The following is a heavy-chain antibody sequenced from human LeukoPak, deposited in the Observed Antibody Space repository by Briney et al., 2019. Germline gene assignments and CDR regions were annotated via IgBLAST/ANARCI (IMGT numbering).Heavy chain of an antibody. CDR3: ARGAPWGYDFWSGYTNAFDI. J-gene: IGHJ3*02. CDR1: GGSISSYY. CDR2: IYYSGST. D-gene: IGHD3-3*01. V-gene: IGHV4-59*01. Sequence: PSETLSLTCTVSGGSISSYYWSWIRQPPGKGLEWIGYIYYSGSTNYNPSLKRRVTISVDTSKNQFSLKLSSVTAADTAVYYCARGAPWGYDFWSGYTNAFDIWGQGAMVTVSS.